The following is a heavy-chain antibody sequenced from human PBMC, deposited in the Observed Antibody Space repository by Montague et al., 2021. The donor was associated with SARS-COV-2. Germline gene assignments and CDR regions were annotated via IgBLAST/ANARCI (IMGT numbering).Heavy chain of an antibody. D-gene: IGHD3-9*01. CDR3: ARSHYDILTGYYTVFDY. CDR1: GFSLNTSGMC. Sequence: PALVTPTQTLTLTCTFSGFSLNTSGMCVSWIRQPPGKALEWLAPIDWDDDKYYSTSLKTRLTISKDTSKNQVVLTMTNMDPVDTATYYCARSHYDILTGYYTVFDYWGQGTLVTVSS. CDR2: IDWDDDK. V-gene: IGHV2-70*01. J-gene: IGHJ4*02.